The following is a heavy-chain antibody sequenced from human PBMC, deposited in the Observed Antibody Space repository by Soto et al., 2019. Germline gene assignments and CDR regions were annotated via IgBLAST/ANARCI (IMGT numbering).Heavy chain of an antibody. V-gene: IGHV3-23*01. J-gene: IGHJ5*02. Sequence: PGGSLRLSCAASGFPFSNYAMSLVRQSPGKGLEWVSFISGSGGNTFYADSVKGRFTISRDNSKNTLSLQLNSLRAEDTAIYYCAKGGSSTIEPLLSWFDPWGQGTLVTVSS. CDR3: AKGGSSTIEPLLSWFDP. CDR2: ISGSGGNT. CDR1: GFPFSNYA. D-gene: IGHD1-26*01.